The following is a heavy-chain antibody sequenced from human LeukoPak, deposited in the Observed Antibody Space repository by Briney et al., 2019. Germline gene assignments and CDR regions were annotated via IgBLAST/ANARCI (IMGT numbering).Heavy chain of an antibody. V-gene: IGHV1-18*01. D-gene: IGHD3-9*01. J-gene: IGHJ6*02. CDR2: ISAYNGNT. CDR3: ARDEYYDILTGYYRPYSDYYYYYGMDV. CDR1: GYTFTSYG. Sequence: ASVKVSCKASGYTFTSYGISWVRQAPGQGLEWMGWISAYNGNTNYAQKLQGRVTMTTDTSTSTAYMELRSLRSDDTAVYYCARDEYYDILTGYYRPYSDYYYYYGMDVWGQGTTVTVSS.